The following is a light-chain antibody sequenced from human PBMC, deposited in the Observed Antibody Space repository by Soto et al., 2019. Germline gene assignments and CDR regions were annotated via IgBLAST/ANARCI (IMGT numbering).Light chain of an antibody. J-gene: IGKJ1*01. CDR3: QQYGTRPWT. V-gene: IGKV3-20*01. CDR2: DAS. Sequence: EIVLTQSPGTLSLSPGERVTLSCRARQSVSGSYLAWYQQKPGQSPRLLIHDASSRATGIPDRFSGSGSGTDFTLTISRLEPEDFAVYYCQQYGTRPWTFGQGTKVESK. CDR1: QSVSGSY.